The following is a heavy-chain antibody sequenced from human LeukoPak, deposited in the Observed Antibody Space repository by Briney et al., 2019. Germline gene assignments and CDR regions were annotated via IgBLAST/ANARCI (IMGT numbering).Heavy chain of an antibody. V-gene: IGHV4-31*03. D-gene: IGHD2-2*01. CDR2: IYYSGST. CDR1: GGSISSGGHY. CDR3: ARSADCSSTSCFDY. Sequence: SETLSLTCTVSGGSISSGGHYWSWVRQHPGKGLEWIGYIYYSGSTYYNPSLKSRVTISVDTSKNQFSLKLSSVTAADTAVYYCARSADCSSTSCFDYWGQGTLVTVSS. J-gene: IGHJ4*02.